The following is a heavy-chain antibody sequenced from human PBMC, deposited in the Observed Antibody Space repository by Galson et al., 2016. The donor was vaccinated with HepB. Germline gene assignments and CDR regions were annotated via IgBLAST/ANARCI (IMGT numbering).Heavy chain of an antibody. D-gene: IGHD6-19*01. V-gene: IGHV3-30-3*01. CDR3: ARDWRRIVVAGAEGYLQH. Sequence: SLRLSCAAFRFTFSGYAFHWVRQSPGKGLEWVALISYDGGKIYYANSVKGRFTISRDNSKNTLYLQMNSLRAEDTAVYYCARDWRRIVVAGAEGYLQHWGQGTLVTVS. CDR1: RFTFSGYA. J-gene: IGHJ1*01. CDR2: ISYDGGKI.